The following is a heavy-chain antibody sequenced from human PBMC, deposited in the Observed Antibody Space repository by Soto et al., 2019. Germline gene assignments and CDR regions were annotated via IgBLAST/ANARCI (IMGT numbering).Heavy chain of an antibody. V-gene: IGHV4-39*01. J-gene: IGHJ3*02. CDR3: ARRVPAAVNDAFDI. D-gene: IGHD2-2*01. CDR1: GGSISSSSYY. Sequence: SETLSLTCTVSGGSISSSSYYWGWIRQPPGKGLEWIGSIYYSGSTYYNPSLKSRVTISVDTSKNQFSLKLSSVTAADTAVYYCARRVPAAVNDAFDIWGQGTMVTVSS. CDR2: IYYSGST.